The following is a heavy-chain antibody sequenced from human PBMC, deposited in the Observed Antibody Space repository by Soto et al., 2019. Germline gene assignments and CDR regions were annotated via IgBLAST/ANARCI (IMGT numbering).Heavy chain of an antibody. CDR1: RDTFSKYA. CDR2: IIPIFDSR. CDR3: ARGETYLGV. V-gene: IGHV1-69*01. Sequence: QVQLVQSGAEVKKPGSSVKVSCKASRDTFSKYAFNWERQAPGQGLEWMGWIIPIFDSRNYAEKFQGRVTINADESTSTAYMELRSLRFEDTAVYYCARGETYLGVWGQGTTVTVSS. D-gene: IGHD3-16*01. J-gene: IGHJ6*02.